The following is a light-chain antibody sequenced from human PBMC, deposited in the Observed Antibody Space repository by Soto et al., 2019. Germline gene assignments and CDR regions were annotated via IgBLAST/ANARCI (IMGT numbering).Light chain of an antibody. CDR1: QGISNN. V-gene: IGKV3D-15*01. J-gene: IGKJ5*01. CDR2: DAS. Sequence: EIVMTQSPATLSVSPGDRATLSCRASQGISNNLAWYQQKPGQAPRLLFYDASTRATGVPARFSGSGSGTKFTLTISSLQSEDFAVYYCQQYNNWPPITFGQGTRLEIK. CDR3: QQYNNWPPIT.